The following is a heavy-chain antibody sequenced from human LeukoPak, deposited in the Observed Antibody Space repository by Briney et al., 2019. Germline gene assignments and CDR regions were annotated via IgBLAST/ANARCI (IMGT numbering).Heavy chain of an antibody. CDR3: ARGPNFRTERGTERGRY. J-gene: IGHJ4*02. V-gene: IGHV3-48*04. D-gene: IGHD1-1*01. CDR2: IGSVSILI. CDR1: GFTFSTYN. Sequence: GESLRLPCAASGFTFSTYNMIWIRQPPGKGLEWVSSIGSVSILIYYADSVKGRFTISRDNAKNSMYLQMNSLSLEDTAVYYCARGPNFRTERGTERGRYWGQGTLVTVSS.